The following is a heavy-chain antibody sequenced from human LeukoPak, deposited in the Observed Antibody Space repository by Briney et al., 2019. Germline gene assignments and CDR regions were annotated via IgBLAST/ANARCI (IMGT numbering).Heavy chain of an antibody. J-gene: IGHJ4*02. V-gene: IGHV1-46*01. D-gene: IGHD2-8*01. CDR3: ARVSRGYCTNGVCSTGFDY. Sequence: ASVKVSCKASGYTFTSYYIHWVRQAPGQGLEWMGIINPSGGGTSYAQKFQGRVTMTTDTSTRTVYMELSSLRSEDTAIYYCARVSRGYCTNGVCSTGFDYWGQGTLVTVSS. CDR1: GYTFTSYY. CDR2: INPSGGGT.